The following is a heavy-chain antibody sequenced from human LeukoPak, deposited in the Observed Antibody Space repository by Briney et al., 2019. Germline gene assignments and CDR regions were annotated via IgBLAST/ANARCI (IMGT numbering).Heavy chain of an antibody. Sequence: GGSLRLSCAASGFTVSSKYMTWVRQAPGKGLEWVSVIYSGGATYYIDSVKGRFTISRDNSKNTLYLQMNSLRAEDTAVYYCAKRGRDGYNYDFWGQGTLVTVSS. CDR2: IYSGGAT. D-gene: IGHD5-24*01. CDR3: AKRGRDGYNYDF. CDR1: GFTVSSKY. J-gene: IGHJ4*02. V-gene: IGHV3-53*01.